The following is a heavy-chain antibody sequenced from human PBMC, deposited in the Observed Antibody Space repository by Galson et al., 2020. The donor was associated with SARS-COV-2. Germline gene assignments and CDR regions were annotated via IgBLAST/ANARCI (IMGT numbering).Heavy chain of an antibody. CDR2: INSGDGT. J-gene: IGHJ1*01. Sequence: GGSLRLSCAASGFTVSTNYMSWFRQAPGKGLEWVSIINSGDGTYYADSVKSRFTISRDNTKNMLYLQMTSLRVEDTAVFFCARERNRRAVGNTFQKWGQGTLVSVS. CDR1: GFTVSTNY. D-gene: IGHD6-19*01. CDR3: ARERNRRAVGNTFQK. V-gene: IGHV3-66*01.